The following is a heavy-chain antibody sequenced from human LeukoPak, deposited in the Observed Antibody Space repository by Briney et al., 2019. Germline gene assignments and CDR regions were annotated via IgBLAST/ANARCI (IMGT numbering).Heavy chain of an antibody. V-gene: IGHV3-33*01. CDR3: ARDRAWNYFDY. Sequence: GGSLRLSCAASGFTFSSYGMHWVRQAPGKGLEWVAVIWYDGSDKYYADSVKGRFTISRDNSKNTLYLQMNSLRAEDTAVYYCARDRAWNYFDYWGQGTLVTVSS. CDR2: IWYDGSDK. J-gene: IGHJ4*02. D-gene: IGHD3-3*01. CDR1: GFTFSSYG.